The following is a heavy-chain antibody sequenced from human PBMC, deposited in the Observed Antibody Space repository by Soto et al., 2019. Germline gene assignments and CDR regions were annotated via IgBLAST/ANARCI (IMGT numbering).Heavy chain of an antibody. CDR1: GGTFSSYA. CDR3: ARDQYGALRGYSYGYYGMDV. Sequence: SVKVSCKASGGTFSSYAISWVRQAPGQGLEWMGGIIPILGTANYAQKFQGRVTIPADKPTSTAYMELSSLRSEDTAVYYCARDQYGALRGYSYGYYGMDVWGQGTTVTVSS. CDR2: IIPILGTA. D-gene: IGHD5-18*01. V-gene: IGHV1-69*06. J-gene: IGHJ6*02.